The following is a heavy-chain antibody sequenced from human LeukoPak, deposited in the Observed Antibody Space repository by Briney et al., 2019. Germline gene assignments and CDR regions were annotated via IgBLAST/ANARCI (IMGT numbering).Heavy chain of an antibody. Sequence: GGSLRLSCAASGFTFSGYAMSWVRQAPGKGLEWVSAISGSGGSTYYADSVKGRFTISRDNSKNTLYLQMNSLRAEDTAVYYCAKDLRQWLVVENWFDPWGQGTLVTVSS. CDR3: AKDLRQWLVVENWFDP. V-gene: IGHV3-23*01. CDR2: ISGSGGST. CDR1: GFTFSGYA. J-gene: IGHJ5*02. D-gene: IGHD6-19*01.